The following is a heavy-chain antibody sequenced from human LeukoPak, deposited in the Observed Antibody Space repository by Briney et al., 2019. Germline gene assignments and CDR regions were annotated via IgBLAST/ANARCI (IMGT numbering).Heavy chain of an antibody. Sequence: GGSLRLSCAASGFTVSTNYMTWVRQAPGKGLEWVAVISYDGSNKYYADSVKGRFTISRDNSKNTLYLQMNSLRAEDTAVYYCAKGGPYSSTFDYWGQGTLVTVSS. V-gene: IGHV3-30*18. CDR2: ISYDGSNK. CDR3: AKGGPYSSTFDY. CDR1: GFTVSTNY. J-gene: IGHJ4*02. D-gene: IGHD6-13*01.